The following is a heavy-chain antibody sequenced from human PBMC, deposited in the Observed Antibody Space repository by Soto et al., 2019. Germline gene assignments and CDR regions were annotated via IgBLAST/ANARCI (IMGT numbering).Heavy chain of an antibody. D-gene: IGHD4-17*01. Sequence: QIHLVQSGGEVKNPGASVKVSCKTSGYTFTTYGISWLRQAHGQGLEWMRWITPFNDNTNYAQNLQCRFTMTTATSTNTAYLELRSLTSDDTAVYYCASTDKGDYVPPLDNWGQGTLVTVSS. CDR1: GYTFTTYG. CDR2: ITPFNDNT. J-gene: IGHJ4*02. CDR3: ASTDKGDYVPPLDN. V-gene: IGHV1-18*01.